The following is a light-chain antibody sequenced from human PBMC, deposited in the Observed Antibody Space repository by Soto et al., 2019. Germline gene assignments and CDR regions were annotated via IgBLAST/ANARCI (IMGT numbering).Light chain of an antibody. CDR2: DVN. CDR3: CSYTTSSTYV. V-gene: IGLV2-14*03. Sequence: QSALTQPASVSGSPGQSIAISCTGTSSDVGAYNYVSWYQQHPGKAPKLMIYDVNNRPSGVSNRFSGSKSGNTASLTISGLQAEDEADYYCCSYTTSSTYVFGTGTKATVL. J-gene: IGLJ1*01. CDR1: SSDVGAYNY.